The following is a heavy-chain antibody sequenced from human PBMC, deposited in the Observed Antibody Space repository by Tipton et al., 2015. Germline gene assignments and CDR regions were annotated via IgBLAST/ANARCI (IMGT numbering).Heavy chain of an antibody. D-gene: IGHD5-18*01. V-gene: IGHV4-34*01. CDR3: GQINTPTYYFDY. J-gene: IGHJ4*02. CDR2: INHSGRT. CDR1: GGSFSGYS. Sequence: TLSLTCAVYGGSFSGYSWSWIRQPPGKGLEWIGEINHSGRTNYNPSLKSRVITSVDTSKKQFSLRLISVTAADTAVYYCGQINTPTYYFDYWGQGTLVTVSS.